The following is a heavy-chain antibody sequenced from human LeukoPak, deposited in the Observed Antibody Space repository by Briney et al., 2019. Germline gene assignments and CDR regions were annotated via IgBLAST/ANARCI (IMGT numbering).Heavy chain of an antibody. Sequence: GSLRLSCAASGFTFSSYWMHWVRHAPGKGLEWIGYIYCSGSTNYNPSLKSRVTISVDTSKNQFSLKLSSVTAADTAVYYCARCGSGSYYYYYMDVWGKGTTVTISS. J-gene: IGHJ6*03. D-gene: IGHD3-10*01. CDR3: ARCGSGSYYYYYMDV. CDR1: GFTFSSYW. V-gene: IGHV4-59*01. CDR2: IYCSGST.